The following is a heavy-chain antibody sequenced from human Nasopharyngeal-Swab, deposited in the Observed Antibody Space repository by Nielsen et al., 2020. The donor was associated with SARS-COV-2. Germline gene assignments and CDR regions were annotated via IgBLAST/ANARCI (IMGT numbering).Heavy chain of an antibody. J-gene: IGHJ4*02. CDR3: ARHEGHEDYFDY. V-gene: IGHV4-39*01. Sequence: CQAAGKGLEWIGSIYYSGSTYYNPSLKSRVTISVDTSKNQFSLKLSSVTAADTAVYYCARHEGHEDYFDYWGQGTLVTVSS. CDR2: IYYSGST.